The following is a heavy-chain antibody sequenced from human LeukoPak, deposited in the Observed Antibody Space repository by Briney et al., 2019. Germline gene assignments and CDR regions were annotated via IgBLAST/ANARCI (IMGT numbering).Heavy chain of an antibody. Sequence: GGSLRLSCAAPGFTFSSYAMSWVRQAPGKGLEWVSAISGSGGSTYYADPVKGRFTISRDNSKDTMYLQMNSLRPEDTAVYYCAKGHLWFGELLSDYWGQGTLVTVSS. CDR1: GFTFSSYA. V-gene: IGHV3-23*01. D-gene: IGHD3-10*01. J-gene: IGHJ4*02. CDR3: AKGHLWFGELLSDY. CDR2: ISGSGGST.